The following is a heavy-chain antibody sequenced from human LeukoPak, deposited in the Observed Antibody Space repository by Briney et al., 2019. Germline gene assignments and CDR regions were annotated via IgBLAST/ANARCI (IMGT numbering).Heavy chain of an antibody. CDR2: IYYSGST. Sequence: SETLSLTCTVSGGSISSGGYYWSWIRQHPGKGLEWIGYIYYSGSTYYNPSLKSRVTISVDTSKNQFSLKLSSVTAADTAVYYCARELYYYDSSGYKYWYFDLWGRGTLVTVSS. J-gene: IGHJ2*01. CDR3: ARELYYYDSSGYKYWYFDL. D-gene: IGHD3-22*01. CDR1: GGSISSGGYY. V-gene: IGHV4-31*03.